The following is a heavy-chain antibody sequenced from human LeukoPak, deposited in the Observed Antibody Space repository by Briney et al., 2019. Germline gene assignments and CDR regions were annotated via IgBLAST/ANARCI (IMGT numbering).Heavy chain of an antibody. CDR1: GFTFSSHA. D-gene: IGHD1-7*01. Sequence: GGSLRLPCAASGFTFSSHAMHWVRQAPGKGLEWVAVISYDGSNKYYADSVKGRFTISRDNSKNTLYLQMNSLRAEDTAVYYCARPVRQNWNSGLNYWGQGTLVTVSS. CDR2: ISYDGSNK. V-gene: IGHV3-30-3*01. J-gene: IGHJ4*02. CDR3: ARPVRQNWNSGLNY.